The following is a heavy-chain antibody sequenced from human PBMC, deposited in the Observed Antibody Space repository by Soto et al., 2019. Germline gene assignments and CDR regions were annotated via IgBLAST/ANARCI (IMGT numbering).Heavy chain of an antibody. Sequence: QVRLVLSGDELKKPGASMKVSCKASGYAFSDHGISWVRQAPGQGLEWIGWISAYNGNTKYAQKFQGRVTVTTDASTATAYMEVRSLTSDDTAVYYCARDHRYSSSFFDSWSQGTLITVSS. D-gene: IGHD6-6*01. CDR2: ISAYNGNT. J-gene: IGHJ4*02. V-gene: IGHV1-18*04. CDR1: GYAFSDHG. CDR3: ARDHRYSSSFFDS.